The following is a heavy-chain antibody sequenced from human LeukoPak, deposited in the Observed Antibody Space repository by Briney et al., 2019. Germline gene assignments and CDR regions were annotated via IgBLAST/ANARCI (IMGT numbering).Heavy chain of an antibody. D-gene: IGHD5-24*01. CDR3: ARPVEMATIKGAFDI. CDR2: IYPGDSDT. Sequence: GESLKISCKGSGYSFTSYWIGWVRQIPGKGLEWMGIIYPGDSDTRYSPSFQGQVTISADKSISTAYLQWSSLKASDTAMYYCARPVEMATIKGAFDIWGQGTMVTVSS. V-gene: IGHV5-51*01. CDR1: GYSFTSYW. J-gene: IGHJ3*02.